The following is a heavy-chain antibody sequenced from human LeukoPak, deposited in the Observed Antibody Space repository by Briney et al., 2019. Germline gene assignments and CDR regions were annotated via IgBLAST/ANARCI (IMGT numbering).Heavy chain of an antibody. CDR3: AGLRRVVRGPNDY. D-gene: IGHD3-10*01. CDR2: INHSGST. CDR1: GGSFSGYY. J-gene: IGHJ4*02. V-gene: IGHV4-34*01. Sequence: TSETLSLTCAVYGGSFSGYYWSWIRQPPGKGLEWIGEINHSGSTNYNPSLKSRVTISVDTSKNQFSLKLSSVTAADTAVYYCAGLRRVVRGPNDYWGQGTLVTVSS.